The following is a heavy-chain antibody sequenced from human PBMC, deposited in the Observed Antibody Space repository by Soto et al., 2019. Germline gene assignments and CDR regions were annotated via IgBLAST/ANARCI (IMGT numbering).Heavy chain of an antibody. V-gene: IGHV3-74*01. CDR2: IKGDGSSA. CDR3: ARGIRNYYGVDV. J-gene: IGHJ6*02. Sequence: EVQLVESGGGLVQPGGSLRLSCRASGFTFSSYWLHWVRQAPGKGLVWVSRIKGDGSSASYADSVKDRFTISRDNAKNTLYLQMNSLVAEDTAVYWCARGIRNYYGVDVWGQGTMVTVSS. CDR1: GFTFSSYW.